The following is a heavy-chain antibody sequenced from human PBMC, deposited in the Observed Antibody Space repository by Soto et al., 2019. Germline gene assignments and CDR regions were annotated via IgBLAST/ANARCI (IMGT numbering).Heavy chain of an antibody. Sequence: GGSLRLSCAASGFTFSSYSMNWVRQAPGKGLEWVSYISSSSSTIYYADSVKGRFTISRDNAKNSLYLQMNSLRAEDTAVYYCAREPYYDILTGYGSVDYFDCWGQGTLVTVSS. V-gene: IGHV3-48*01. CDR1: GFTFSSYS. CDR2: ISSSSSTI. D-gene: IGHD3-9*01. J-gene: IGHJ4*02. CDR3: AREPYYDILTGYGSVDYFDC.